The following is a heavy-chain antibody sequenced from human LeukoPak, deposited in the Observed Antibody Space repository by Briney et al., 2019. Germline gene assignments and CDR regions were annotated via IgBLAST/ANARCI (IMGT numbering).Heavy chain of an antibody. D-gene: IGHD6-13*01. Sequence: PGGSLRLSCAASGFTFSSYGMHWVRQAPGKGLEWVALISYDGSNKYYADSVKGRFTISRDNSKNTLYLQMNSLRAEDTAVYYCEGSAPAGFVCWGQGTLVTVSS. CDR2: ISYDGSNK. V-gene: IGHV3-30*03. J-gene: IGHJ4*02. CDR3: EGSAPAGFVC. CDR1: GFTFSSYG.